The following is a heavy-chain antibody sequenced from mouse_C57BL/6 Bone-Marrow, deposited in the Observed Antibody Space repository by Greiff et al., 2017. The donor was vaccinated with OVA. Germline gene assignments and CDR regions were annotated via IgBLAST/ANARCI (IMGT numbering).Heavy chain of an antibody. D-gene: IGHD1-1*01. CDR1: GYTFTSYW. Sequence: QVQLQQPGAELVRPGSSVKLSCKASGYTFTSYWMHWVKQRPIQGLEWIGNIDPSDSDTHYNQKFKDKATLTVDKSSSTAYMQLSSLTSEDSAVYYCARGRVITTVVSPYAMDYWGQGTSVTVSS. V-gene: IGHV1-52*01. J-gene: IGHJ4*01. CDR2: IDPSDSDT. CDR3: ARGRVITTVVSPYAMDY.